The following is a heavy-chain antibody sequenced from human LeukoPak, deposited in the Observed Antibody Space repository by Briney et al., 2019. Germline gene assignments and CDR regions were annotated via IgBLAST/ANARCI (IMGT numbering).Heavy chain of an antibody. J-gene: IGHJ4*02. V-gene: IGHV4-34*01. CDR3: ARVKWFGEENLDY. D-gene: IGHD3-10*01. CDR2: INHSGST. Sequence: SETLSLTCAVYGGSFSGYYRSWIRQPPGKGLEWIGEINHSGSTNYNPSLKSRVTISVDTSKNQFSLKLSSVTAADTAVYYCARVKWFGEENLDYWGQGTLVTVSS. CDR1: GGSFSGYY.